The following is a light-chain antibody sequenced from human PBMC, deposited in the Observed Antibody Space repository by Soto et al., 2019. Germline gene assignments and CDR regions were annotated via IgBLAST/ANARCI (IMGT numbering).Light chain of an antibody. Sequence: DIQLTQSPSFLSASVGDRVTITCRASQGSSSYLVWYQQKPGKAPKLLIYAASTLQSGVPSRFSGSGFGTEFTLTISSLQPEDFATYYCQQVHSYPFTFGPGTKVDIK. J-gene: IGKJ3*01. CDR3: QQVHSYPFT. V-gene: IGKV1-9*01. CDR2: AAS. CDR1: QGSSSY.